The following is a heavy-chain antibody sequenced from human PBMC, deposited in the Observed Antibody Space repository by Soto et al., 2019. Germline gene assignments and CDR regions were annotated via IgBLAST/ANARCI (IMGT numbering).Heavy chain of an antibody. D-gene: IGHD3-10*01. CDR3: AKYAVAYNGEWDWFDL. CDR2: IGGSGSSA. J-gene: IGHJ5*02. Sequence: EVQLLESGGGLVQPGGSLRLSCVASGFTFKNFAVSWVRQAPGKGMEWVSAIGGSGSSANYADSVKGRFTVSRDDSKSTLYLHMSGLRVDDTALYYCAKYAVAYNGEWDWFDLWGQGTLVTVSS. CDR1: GFTFKNFA. V-gene: IGHV3-23*01.